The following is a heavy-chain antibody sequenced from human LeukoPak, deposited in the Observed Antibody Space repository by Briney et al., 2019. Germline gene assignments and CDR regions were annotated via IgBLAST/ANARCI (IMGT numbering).Heavy chain of an antibody. CDR3: ARAQYSSLSLWFDP. CDR2: MNPNSGNT. Sequence: GASVKVSCKASGYTFTSYDINWVRQATGQGLEWMGWMNPNSGNTGYAQKFQGRVTITRNTSISTAYMEPSSLRSEDTAVYYCARAQYSSLSLWFDPWGQGTLVTVSS. J-gene: IGHJ5*02. D-gene: IGHD6-6*01. CDR1: GYTFTSYD. V-gene: IGHV1-8*03.